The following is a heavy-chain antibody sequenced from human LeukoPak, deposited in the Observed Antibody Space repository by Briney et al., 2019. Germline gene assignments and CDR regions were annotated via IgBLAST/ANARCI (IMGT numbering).Heavy chain of an antibody. CDR1: GFTFSSYG. CDR2: ISYDGSNK. D-gene: IGHD6-13*01. Sequence: GGSVRLSCAASGFTFSSYGIHWVRQAPGKGLEWVAVISYDGSNKYYADSVKGRFTISRDNSKNTLYLQMNSLRAEDTAVYYCAKATYSSSSWWFDPWGQGTLVTVSS. V-gene: IGHV3-30*18. CDR3: AKATYSSSSWWFDP. J-gene: IGHJ5*02.